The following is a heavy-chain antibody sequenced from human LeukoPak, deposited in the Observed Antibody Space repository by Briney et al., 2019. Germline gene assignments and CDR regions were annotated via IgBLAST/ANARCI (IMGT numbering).Heavy chain of an antibody. CDR2: ISYDGSNK. J-gene: IGHJ6*02. Sequence: GGSLRLSCAASGFTFSSYGTQWVRHAPGKGLEWVAVISYDGSNKYYADSVKGRFTISRDNSKNTLYLQMNSLRAEDTAVYYCAKERYYYDSSGPLRRSYYYYGMDVWGQGTTVTVSS. CDR3: AKERYYYDSSGPLRRSYYYYGMDV. CDR1: GFTFSSYG. V-gene: IGHV3-30*18. D-gene: IGHD3-22*01.